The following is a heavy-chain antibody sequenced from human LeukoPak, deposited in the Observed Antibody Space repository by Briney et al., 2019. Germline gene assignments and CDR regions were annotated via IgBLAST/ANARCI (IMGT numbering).Heavy chain of an antibody. Sequence: SVKVSCKASGGTFSSYATSWVRQAPGQGLEWMGGIIPIFGTANYAQKFQGRVTITADESTSTAYMELSSLRSEDTAVYYCARHVVPAAALYYWGQGTLVTVSS. CDR1: GGTFSSYA. CDR2: IIPIFGTA. J-gene: IGHJ4*02. D-gene: IGHD2-2*01. V-gene: IGHV1-69*01. CDR3: ARHVVPAAALYY.